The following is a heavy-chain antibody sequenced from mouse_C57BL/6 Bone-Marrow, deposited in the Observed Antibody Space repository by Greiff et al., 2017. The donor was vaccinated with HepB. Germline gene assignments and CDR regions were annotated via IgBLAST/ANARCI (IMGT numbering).Heavy chain of an antibody. D-gene: IGHD1-1*01. CDR2: ISSGGSYT. Sequence: EVHLVESGGDLVKPGGSLKLSCAASGFTFSSYGMSWVRQTPDKRLEWVATISSGGSYTYYPDSVKGRFTISRDNAKNTLYLQMSSLKSEDTAMYYCAATYYGSSFDYWGQGTTLTVSS. J-gene: IGHJ2*01. CDR1: GFTFSSYG. CDR3: AATYYGSSFDY. V-gene: IGHV5-6*01.